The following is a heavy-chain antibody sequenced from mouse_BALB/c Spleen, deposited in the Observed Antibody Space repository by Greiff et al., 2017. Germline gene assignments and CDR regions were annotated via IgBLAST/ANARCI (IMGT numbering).Heavy chain of an antibody. CDR3: AREGDYDFDY. CDR2: IWAGGST. V-gene: IGHV2-9*02. D-gene: IGHD2-4*01. Sequence: QVQLKESGPGLVAPSQSLSITCTVSGFSLTSYGVHWVRQPPGKGLEWLGVIWAGGSTNYNSALMSRLSISKDNSKSQVFLKMNSLQTDDTARYYCAREGDYDFDYWGQGTTLTVSS. J-gene: IGHJ2*01. CDR1: GFSLTSYG.